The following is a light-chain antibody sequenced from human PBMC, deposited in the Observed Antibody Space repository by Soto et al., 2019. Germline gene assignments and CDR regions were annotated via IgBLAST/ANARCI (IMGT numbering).Light chain of an antibody. CDR2: DAS. CDR1: QSISSW. V-gene: IGKV1-5*01. J-gene: IGKJ2*01. CDR3: QQCDSYPYT. Sequence: DIEMTQSPSTLSASVGDRVSITCRASQSISSWLAWYQQKPGKAPKLLIYDASSLESGVPSRFSGSGSGTPFTLSISSLQPDDFATYYCQQCDSYPYTFGQGTILEIK.